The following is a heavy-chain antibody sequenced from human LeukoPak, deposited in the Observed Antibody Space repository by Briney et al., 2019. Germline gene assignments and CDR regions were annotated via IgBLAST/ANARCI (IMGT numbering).Heavy chain of an antibody. V-gene: IGHV3-20*04. D-gene: IGHD3-3*01. CDR1: GFTFGDYG. CDR3: ATGLSGLSDTFDI. J-gene: IGHJ3*02. Sequence: PGGSLRLSCAASGFTFGDYGMTWVRQVPGKGPEWVSGIDWNGGRTGYADSVKGRFTISRDNAKNSPYLQMNSLRAEDTALYYCATGLSGLSDTFDIWGQGTMVSVSS. CDR2: IDWNGGRT.